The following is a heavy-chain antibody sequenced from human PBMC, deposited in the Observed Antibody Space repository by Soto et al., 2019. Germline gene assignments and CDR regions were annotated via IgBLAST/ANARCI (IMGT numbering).Heavy chain of an antibody. CDR3: LRGGRGYTRDDVLEA. J-gene: IGHJ3*01. V-gene: IGHV3-21*01. Sequence: EVQLVESGGGLVKPGGSLRLSCVDSGFTFRSYSMNWVRQAPGKGLEWVASISSTSSVIWYADSLKGRFTISRDNAKKSLFLQMDTLRADDTAVYYCLRGGRGYTRDDVLEAWGHGTMVTVSS. D-gene: IGHD2-2*02. CDR1: GFTFRSYS. CDR2: ISSTSSVI.